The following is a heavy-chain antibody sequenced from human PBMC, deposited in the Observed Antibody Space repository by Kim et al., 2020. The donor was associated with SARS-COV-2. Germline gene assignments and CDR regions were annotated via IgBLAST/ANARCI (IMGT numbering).Heavy chain of an antibody. V-gene: IGHV1-8*01. CDR2: MNPNSGNT. J-gene: IGHJ4*02. CDR1: GYTFTSYD. D-gene: IGHD6-13*01. Sequence: ASVKVSCKASGYTFTSYDINWVRQATGQGLEWMGWMNPNSGNTGYAQKFQGRVTMTRNTSISTAYMELSSLRSEDTAVYYCARGQGWIAAAGTGYWGQGTLVTVSS. CDR3: ARGQGWIAAAGTGY.